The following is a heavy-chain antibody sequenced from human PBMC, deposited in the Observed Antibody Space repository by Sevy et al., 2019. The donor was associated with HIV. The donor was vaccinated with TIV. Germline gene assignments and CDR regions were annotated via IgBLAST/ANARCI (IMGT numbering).Heavy chain of an antibody. J-gene: IGHJ6*02. V-gene: IGHV1-69*13. D-gene: IGHD2-2*01. CDR2: IIPIFGTA. Sequence: ASVKVSCKASGGTFSSYAISWVRQAPGQGLEWMGGIIPIFGTANYAQKFQGRVTITADESTSTAYMGLSSLRSEDTAVYYCARGYCSSTSCPIYYYYGMDVWGQGTTVTVSS. CDR3: ARGYCSSTSCPIYYYYGMDV. CDR1: GGTFSSYA.